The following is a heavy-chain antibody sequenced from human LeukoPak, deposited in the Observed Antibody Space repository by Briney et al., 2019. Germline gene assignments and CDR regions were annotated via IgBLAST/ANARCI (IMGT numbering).Heavy chain of an antibody. CDR1: GLTLRSHW. Sequence: GGSLRLSWAALGLTLRSHWRNGARKAPGRGLEWVSAISGSGGHTYSADSVKGRFTISRDNSKNTLYLQMNSLRAEDTAVYYCAALWVVKYYFDYWGQGTLVTVSS. V-gene: IGHV3-23*01. CDR2: ISGSGGHT. CDR3: AALWVVKYYFDY. J-gene: IGHJ4*02. D-gene: IGHD4-23*01.